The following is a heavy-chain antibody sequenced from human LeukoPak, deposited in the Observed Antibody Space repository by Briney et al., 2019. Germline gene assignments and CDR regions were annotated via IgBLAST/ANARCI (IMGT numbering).Heavy chain of an antibody. Sequence: PSETLSLTCTISGGSISSYYWSWIRQPPGKGLEWIGYIYYSGSINYNPSLKSRVTISVDTSKNQFSLKLSSVTAADTAVYYCARAASYVWGIYRRFYYFDYWGQGTLVTDSS. J-gene: IGHJ4*02. CDR3: ARAASYVWGIYRRFYYFDY. CDR1: GGSISSYY. CDR2: IYYSGSI. V-gene: IGHV4-59*01. D-gene: IGHD3-16*02.